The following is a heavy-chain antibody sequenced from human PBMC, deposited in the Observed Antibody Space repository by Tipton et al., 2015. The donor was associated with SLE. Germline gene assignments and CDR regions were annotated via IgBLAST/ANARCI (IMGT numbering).Heavy chain of an antibody. J-gene: IGHJ3*01. Sequence: SLRLSCAASGFIFDDYVMHWVRQAPGKGLEWVSGISWNSGSLGYADSVKGRFTVSRDNAKSSLYLQMNSLRAEDTASYFCAKDPRVYGEGWHGVYLWGHGTRVTVSS. D-gene: IGHD2-8*01. CDR1: GFIFDDYV. V-gene: IGHV3-9*01. CDR2: ISWNSGSL. CDR3: AKDPRVYGEGWHGVYL.